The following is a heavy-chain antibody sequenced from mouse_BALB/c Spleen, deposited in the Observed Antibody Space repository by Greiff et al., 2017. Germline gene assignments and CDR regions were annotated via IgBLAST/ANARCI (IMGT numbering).Heavy chain of an antibody. CDR3: ARGPPTGYYAMDY. CDR1: GFTFSSYA. D-gene: IGHD4-1*02. CDR2: ISSGGSYT. Sequence: DVKLVESGGGLVKPGGSLKLSCAASGFTFSSYAMSWVRQTPEKRLEWVATISSGGSYTYYPDSVKGRFTISRDNAKNTLYLQMSSLRSEDTAMYYCARGPPTGYYAMDYWGQGTSVTVSA. J-gene: IGHJ4*01. V-gene: IGHV5-9-3*01.